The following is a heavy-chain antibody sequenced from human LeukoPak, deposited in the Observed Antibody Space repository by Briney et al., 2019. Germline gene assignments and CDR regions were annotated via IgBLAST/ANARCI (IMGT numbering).Heavy chain of an antibody. J-gene: IGHJ6*02. CDR1: GFTFSSYW. Sequence: GGSLRLSCAASGFTFSSYWMHWVRQAPGKGLVWVSRINSDGSSTSYADSVKGRFTISRENAKNSLYLQMNSLRAGDTAVYYCARELRGYSYGRLGMDVWGQGTTVTVSS. V-gene: IGHV3-74*01. D-gene: IGHD5-18*01. CDR3: ARELRGYSYGRLGMDV. CDR2: INSDGSST.